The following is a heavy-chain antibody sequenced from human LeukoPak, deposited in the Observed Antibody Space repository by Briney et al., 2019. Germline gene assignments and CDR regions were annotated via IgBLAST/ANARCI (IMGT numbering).Heavy chain of an antibody. CDR1: GCTFTSYY. D-gene: IGHD6-6*01. Sequence: ASVKVSCKASGCTFTSYYMHWVRQAPGQGLEWMGIINPSGGSTSYAQKFQGRVTMARDTSTSTVYMELSSLRSEDTAVYYCASSSYYYYYMDVWGKGTTVTVSS. J-gene: IGHJ6*03. V-gene: IGHV1-46*03. CDR3: ASSSYYYYYMDV. CDR2: INPSGGST.